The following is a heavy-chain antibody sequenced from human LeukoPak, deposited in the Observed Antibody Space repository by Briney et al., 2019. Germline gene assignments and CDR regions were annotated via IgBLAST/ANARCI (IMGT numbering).Heavy chain of an antibody. Sequence: PGGSLRLSCAASGFTFSSYWMSWVRQAPGKGLEWVANIKQDGSEKYYVDSVKGRFTISRDNAKNSLYLQMNSLRAEDTAVYYCASSLGKWELPPDYWGQGTLVTVSS. D-gene: IGHD1-26*01. CDR1: GFTFSSYW. V-gene: IGHV3-7*01. J-gene: IGHJ4*02. CDR2: IKQDGSEK. CDR3: ASSLGKWELPPDY.